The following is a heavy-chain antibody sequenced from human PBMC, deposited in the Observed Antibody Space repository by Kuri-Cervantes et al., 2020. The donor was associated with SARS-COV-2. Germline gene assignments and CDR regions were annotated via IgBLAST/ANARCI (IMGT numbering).Heavy chain of an antibody. D-gene: IGHD3-3*01. CDR2: ISSSGSTI. V-gene: IGHV3-48*03. Sequence: GESLKISCAASGFTFSSYEMNWVRQAPGKGLEWVSYISSSGSTIYYADSVKGRFTISRDNAKNSLYLQMNSLRAEDTAVYYCARVMKDYDFWSGYSEYQNWFDPWGQGTLVTVSS. CDR1: GFTFSSYE. J-gene: IGHJ5*02. CDR3: ARVMKDYDFWSGYSEYQNWFDP.